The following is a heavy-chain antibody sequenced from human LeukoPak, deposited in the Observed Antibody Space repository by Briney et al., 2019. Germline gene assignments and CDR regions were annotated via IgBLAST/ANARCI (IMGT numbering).Heavy chain of an antibody. D-gene: IGHD2-8*02. CDR2: FYHSGST. J-gene: IGHJ4*02. CDR3: ARGVARSCKFHFSYYFDY. V-gene: IGHV4-34*01. CDR1: GESFSGYY. Sequence: PSETLSLTCAVYGESFSGYYWGWIRQPPGKGLEWIGSFYHSGSTYYNPSLKSRVTISVDTSKDQYSLKLSSVTAADTAVYYCARGVARSCKFHFSYYFDYWGQGTLVTVSS.